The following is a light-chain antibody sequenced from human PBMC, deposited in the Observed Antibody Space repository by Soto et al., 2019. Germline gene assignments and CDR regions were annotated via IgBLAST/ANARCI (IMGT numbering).Light chain of an antibody. CDR1: QSVSSN. Sequence: EIVMTQSPATLSVSPGERATLSCRASQSVSSNLAWYQQKPGQAPRLLIYGASTRATGIPARFSGSGSGTECTRTISSLQSEDFAVYYCQQYNNWPPGTFGQGTKLEIK. J-gene: IGKJ2*02. V-gene: IGKV3-15*01. CDR3: QQYNNWPPGT. CDR2: GAS.